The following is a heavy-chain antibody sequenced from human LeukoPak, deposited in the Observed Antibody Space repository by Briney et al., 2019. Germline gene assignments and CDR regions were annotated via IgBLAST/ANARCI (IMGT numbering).Heavy chain of an antibody. V-gene: IGHV1-8*01. Sequence: GASVKVSCKASGYTFTSYDINWVRQATGQGLEWMGWMNPNSGNTGYAQKFQGRVTMTRNTSISTAYMELSSLRSEDTAVYYCARDRPSIYYDFWSGYMDVWGKGTTVTVSS. CDR3: ARDRPSIYYDFWSGYMDV. CDR1: GYTFTSYD. D-gene: IGHD3-3*01. CDR2: MNPNSGNT. J-gene: IGHJ6*03.